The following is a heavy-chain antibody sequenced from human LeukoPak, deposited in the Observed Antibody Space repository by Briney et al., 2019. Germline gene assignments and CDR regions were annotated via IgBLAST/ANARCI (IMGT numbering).Heavy chain of an antibody. CDR3: AKDTGGNGAYFYAMDV. CDR1: GFAIHNYA. Sequence: PGGSPRLSCVGSGFAIHNYAMHWVRRPPGKGLEWVSAINWNSDTKAYADSVKGRFTISRDRARNSLYLQMDSLRPEDTALYYCAKDTGGNGAYFYAMDVWGQGTSVTVSS. D-gene: IGHD4-23*01. CDR2: INWNSDTK. V-gene: IGHV3-9*01. J-gene: IGHJ6*02.